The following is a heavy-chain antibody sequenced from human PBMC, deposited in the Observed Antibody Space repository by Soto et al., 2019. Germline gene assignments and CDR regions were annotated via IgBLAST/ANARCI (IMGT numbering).Heavy chain of an antibody. CDR2: IYPGDSDT. CDR1: GYSFTSYW. D-gene: IGHD6-13*01. Sequence: RGESLKISCKGSGYSFTSYWIGWVRQMPGKGLECMGIIYPGDSDTRYSPSFQGQVTISADKSISTAYLQWSGLKASDTAMYYCARTAAAGKYYYGMDVWGQGTTVTVSS. CDR3: ARTAAAGKYYYGMDV. V-gene: IGHV5-51*01. J-gene: IGHJ6*02.